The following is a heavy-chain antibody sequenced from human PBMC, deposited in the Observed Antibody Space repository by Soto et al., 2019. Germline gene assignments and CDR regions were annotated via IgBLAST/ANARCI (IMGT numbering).Heavy chain of an antibody. J-gene: IGHJ6*02. Sequence: EVQLVESGGGLVQPGGSLRLSCAASGFTFSSYSMNWVRQAPGKGLEWVSYISSSSSTIYYADSVKGRFTISRDKAKNSRYXXXNXXRAEDTAVYYCARDYVGAYCSSTSCYSDYYYGMDVWGQGTTVTVSS. V-gene: IGHV3-48*01. CDR1: GFTFSSYS. D-gene: IGHD2-2*01. CDR3: ARDYVGAYCSSTSCYSDYYYGMDV. CDR2: ISSSSSTI.